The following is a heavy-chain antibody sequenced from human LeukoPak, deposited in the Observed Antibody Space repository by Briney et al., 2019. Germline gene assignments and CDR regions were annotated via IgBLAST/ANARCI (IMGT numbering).Heavy chain of an antibody. J-gene: IGHJ4*02. CDR1: GYAFTDYG. CDR2: ISGYTGAT. V-gene: IGHV1-18*04. D-gene: IGHD5-24*01. CDR3: ARGWRSLQSNQISPFDS. Sequence: ASVKVSCKASGYAFTDYGIGWVRQAPGYGLEWLGWISGYTGATNYAQNLQARVTMTTDTATSTAYMELRSLTSDDTAMYYCARGWRSLQSNQISPFDSWGLGTLVTVSS.